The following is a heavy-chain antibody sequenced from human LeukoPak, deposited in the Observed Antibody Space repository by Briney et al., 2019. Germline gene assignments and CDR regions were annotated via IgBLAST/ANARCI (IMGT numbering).Heavy chain of an antibody. J-gene: IGHJ6*04. Sequence: SETLSLTCTVSGGSISSYYWSWIRQPPGKGLEWIGYIYYSGSTNYNPSLKSRVTISVDTSKKQFSLKLSSVTAADTAVYYCARSLLRYFDWPQYYYGMDVWGKGTTVTVSS. CDR1: GGSISSYY. CDR3: ARSLLRYFDWPQYYYGMDV. V-gene: IGHV4-59*01. D-gene: IGHD3-9*01. CDR2: IYYSGST.